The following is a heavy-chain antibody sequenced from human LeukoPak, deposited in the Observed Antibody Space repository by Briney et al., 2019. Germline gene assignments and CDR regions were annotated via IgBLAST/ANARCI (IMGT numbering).Heavy chain of an antibody. CDR3: ARGSDRSKAGDH. D-gene: IGHD6-25*01. CDR1: GGSCDDYY. Sequence: SETLSLTCAVYGGSCDDYYCSWIRQPPGKGLEWIGEIHPSGIFYYNSSLMSRVTISIDTSKSQFSLRLTSVTAADTAFYYCARGSDRSKAGDHWGQGSLVTVSS. J-gene: IGHJ4*02. V-gene: IGHV4-34*01. CDR2: IHPSGIF.